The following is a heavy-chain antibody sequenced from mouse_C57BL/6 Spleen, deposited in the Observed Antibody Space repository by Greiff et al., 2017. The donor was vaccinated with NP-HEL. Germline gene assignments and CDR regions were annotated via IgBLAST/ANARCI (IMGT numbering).Heavy chain of an antibody. CDR2: IDPSDSYT. CDR1: GYTFTSYW. V-gene: IGHV1-69*01. CDR3: ARENWADY. Sequence: QVQLKQPGAELVMPGASVKLSCKASGYTFTSYWMHWVKQRPGQGLEWIGEIDPSDSYTNYNQKFKGKATLTVDTSSSTAYMQLSSLTSEDSAVYYCARENWADYWGQGTTLTVSS. J-gene: IGHJ2*01. D-gene: IGHD4-1*01.